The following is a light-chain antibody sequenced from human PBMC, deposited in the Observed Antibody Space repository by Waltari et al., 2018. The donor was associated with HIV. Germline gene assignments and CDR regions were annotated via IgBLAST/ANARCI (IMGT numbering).Light chain of an antibody. CDR2: GAS. J-gene: IGKJ2*01. CDR1: QSVSSN. V-gene: IGKV3-15*01. CDR3: QQYNNWPPAYT. Sequence: EIVMTQSPATLSVSPGERATISCRASQSVSSNLAWYQQNPGQAPRLLIYGASTRATGIPARFSGSGSGTEFTLTISSLQSEDFAVYYCQQYNNWPPAYTFGQGTKLEIK.